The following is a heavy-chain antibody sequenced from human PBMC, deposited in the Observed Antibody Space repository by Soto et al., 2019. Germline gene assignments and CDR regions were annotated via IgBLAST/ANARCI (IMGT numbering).Heavy chain of an antibody. CDR2: IYHSGST. V-gene: IGHV4-30-2*01. Sequence: SETLSLNCAVSGDSVSTNYWWSWIRQPPGKGLEWIGYIYHSGSTYYNPSLKSRVTISVDRSKNQFSLKLSSVTAADTAVYYCARGMTTVTTLDYWGQGTLVTVSS. J-gene: IGHJ4*02. D-gene: IGHD4-4*01. CDR1: GDSVSTNYW. CDR3: ARGMTTVTTLDY.